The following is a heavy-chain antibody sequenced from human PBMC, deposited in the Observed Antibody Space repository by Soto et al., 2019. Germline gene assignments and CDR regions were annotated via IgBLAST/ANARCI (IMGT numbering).Heavy chain of an antibody. V-gene: IGHV3-23*01. D-gene: IGHD6-13*01. J-gene: IGHJ4*02. Sequence: EVQLLESGGGVVQPGGSLRLSRAASGFTFSAYAMTWVRQAPGKGLEWVSVISGSAGATYYADSVKGRFTISRDNSKNTLYLQMNSLRAEDTAVYYCARQDYSTTWYLNYWGQGTLVTVSS. CDR1: GFTFSAYA. CDR3: ARQDYSTTWYLNY. CDR2: ISGSAGAT.